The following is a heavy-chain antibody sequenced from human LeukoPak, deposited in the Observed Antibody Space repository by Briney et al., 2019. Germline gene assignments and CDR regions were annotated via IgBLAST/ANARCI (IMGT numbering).Heavy chain of an antibody. CDR1: GFTVSSNY. J-gene: IGHJ6*03. Sequence: GGSLRLSCAASGFTVSSNYMSWVRQAPGKGLEWVSVIYSGGSTYYADSVKGRFTISRDNSKNTLYLQMNSLRAEDTAVYYCAGMVGTTVTTFSFSYYYYMDVWGKGTTVTVSS. CDR2: IYSGGST. D-gene: IGHD4-17*01. V-gene: IGHV3-66*01. CDR3: AGMVGTTVTTFSFSYYYYMDV.